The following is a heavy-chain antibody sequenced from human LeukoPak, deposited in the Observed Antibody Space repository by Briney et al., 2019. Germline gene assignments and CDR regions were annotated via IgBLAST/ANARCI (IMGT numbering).Heavy chain of an antibody. CDR2: ISSGSSYI. V-gene: IGHV3-21*01. CDR1: GFTFSSYS. CDR3: ARDWDYYDSSGKDY. D-gene: IGHD3-22*01. Sequence: GGSLRLSCAASGFTFSSYSMNWVRQAPGKGLEWVSSISSGSSYIYYADSVKGRFTISRDNAKNSLYLQMNSLRAEDTAVYYCARDWDYYDSSGKDYWGQGTLVTVSS. J-gene: IGHJ4*02.